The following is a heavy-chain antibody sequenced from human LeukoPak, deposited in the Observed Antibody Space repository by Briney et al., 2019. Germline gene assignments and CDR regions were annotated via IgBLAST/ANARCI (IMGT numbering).Heavy chain of an antibody. V-gene: IGHV4-59*08. D-gene: IGHD4-17*01. CDR3: ARLAPVAHSGDYLGYFDY. J-gene: IGHJ4*02. CDR1: GGSMTNYY. CDR2: VFYTGSV. Sequence: SETLSLTCTVSGGSMTNYYWTWVRQYPGKGLEWFGYVFYTGSVNYNPFLKSRVTILVDSSKNQFSLNLNSVTAADTAVYYCARLAPVAHSGDYLGYFDYWGQGVLVAVSS.